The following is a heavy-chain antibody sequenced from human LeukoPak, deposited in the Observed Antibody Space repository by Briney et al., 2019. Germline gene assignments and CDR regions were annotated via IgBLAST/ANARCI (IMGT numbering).Heavy chain of an antibody. J-gene: IGHJ4*02. Sequence: GGSLRLSCAASGFTFSNCGMHWVRQAPGKGLEWVAHIWYDGSNKYYADSVKGRFTISRDNSKNTLYLQMNSLRAEDTAVYYCASLEYWGQGTLVTVSS. CDR3: ASLEY. CDR1: GFTFSNCG. CDR2: IWYDGSNK. V-gene: IGHV3-33*01.